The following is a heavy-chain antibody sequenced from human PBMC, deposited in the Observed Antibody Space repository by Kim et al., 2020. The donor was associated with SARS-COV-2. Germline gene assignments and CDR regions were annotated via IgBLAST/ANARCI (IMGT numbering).Heavy chain of an antibody. J-gene: IGHJ4*02. CDR3: ARSGSTPFDY. V-gene: IGHV3-48*04. Sequence: TIYYPDSIKGRVNVPRDSAKNSLYLQMNSLRSEDTAVYDWARSGSTPFDYWGQGTLVTVSS. CDR2: TI.